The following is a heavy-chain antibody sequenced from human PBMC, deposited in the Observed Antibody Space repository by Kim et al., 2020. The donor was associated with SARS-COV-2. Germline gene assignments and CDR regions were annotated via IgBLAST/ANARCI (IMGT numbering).Heavy chain of an antibody. V-gene: IGHV3-33*01. Sequence: GGSLRLSCAASGFTFSSYGMHWVRQAPGKGLEWVAVIWYDGSNKYYADSVKGRFTISRDNSKNTLYLQMNCLRAEDTAVYYCARDFRAECEQTLGAFDIWGQGTMVTVSS. CDR1: GFTFSSYG. CDR3: ARDFRAECEQTLGAFDI. J-gene: IGHJ3*02. CDR2: IWYDGSNK. D-gene: IGHD3-3*01.